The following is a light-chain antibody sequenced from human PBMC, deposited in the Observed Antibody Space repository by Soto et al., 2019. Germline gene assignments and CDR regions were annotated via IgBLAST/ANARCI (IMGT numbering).Light chain of an antibody. CDR1: RSVSSSY. CDR2: GAS. Sequence: EIVLTQSPGTLSLSPGERATLSCRASRSVSSSYLAWYQQKPGQAPRLLVYGASSRATGIPDRFSGSGSGTDLTLTISRVEPEDFAVYYCQHYGSSPFTFGPGTRVDIK. J-gene: IGKJ3*01. CDR3: QHYGSSPFT. V-gene: IGKV3-20*01.